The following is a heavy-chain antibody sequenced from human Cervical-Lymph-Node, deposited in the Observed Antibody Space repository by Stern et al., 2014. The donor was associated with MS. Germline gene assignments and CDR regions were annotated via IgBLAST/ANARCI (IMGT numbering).Heavy chain of an antibody. CDR1: GGTFSTHV. Sequence: VQLVESGAEVKKPGSSVRVSCKASGGTFSTHVISWIRQAPGHGLEWMGGISPMFGRARYAHKFQGRLKITADESTTTAHMEFSSLTSEDVAVYYCAKERGDSFDFATWGQGTLVTVSS. CDR3: AKERGDSFDFAT. J-gene: IGHJ4*02. D-gene: IGHD2-21*02. V-gene: IGHV1-69*01. CDR2: ISPMFGRA.